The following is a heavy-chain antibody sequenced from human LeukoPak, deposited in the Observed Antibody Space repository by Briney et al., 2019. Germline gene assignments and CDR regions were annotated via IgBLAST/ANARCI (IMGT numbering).Heavy chain of an antibody. V-gene: IGHV5-51*01. CDR1: GYSFTSYW. D-gene: IGHD6-19*01. J-gene: IGHJ4*02. CDR2: IYPGDSDT. Sequence: GEFLKISCKGSGYSFTSYWIGWVRQMPGKGLEWMGIIYPGDSDTRYSPSFQGQVTISADKSISTAYLLWNSLKASDTAMYYCARLWDSSFDYWGQGTLVTVSS. CDR3: ARLWDSSFDY.